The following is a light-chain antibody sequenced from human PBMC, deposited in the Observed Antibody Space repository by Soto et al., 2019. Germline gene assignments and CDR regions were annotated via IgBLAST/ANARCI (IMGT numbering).Light chain of an antibody. CDR3: YWRSYRTRT. CDR2: DAS. J-gene: IGKJ1*01. Sequence: ENVLPQSTPTLSLYPGERATLSCMASQSVSSYLAWYQQKPGQAPRLLIYDASNRAAGIPARFSASGSGTDFTLTISSLEHEGFGFQYSYWRSYRTRTFGPGTKVDIK. CDR1: QSVSSY. V-gene: IGKV3-11*01.